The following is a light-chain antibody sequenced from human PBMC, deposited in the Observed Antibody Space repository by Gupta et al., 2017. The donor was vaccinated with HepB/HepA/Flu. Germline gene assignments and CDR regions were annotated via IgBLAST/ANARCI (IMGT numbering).Light chain of an antibody. CDR2: WAS. CDR3: QQYYSTPWT. J-gene: IGKJ1*01. CDR1: QSVLYSSNNENY. V-gene: IGKV4-1*01. Sequence: DIVMTQVPDSLAVSLGERATINCKSSQSVLYSSNNENYLAWYQQKPGQPPKVLIYWASTRESGVPDRFSGSGSGPDFTLTSSSLQAEDVAVYYCQQYYSTPWTFGQGTRVEIK.